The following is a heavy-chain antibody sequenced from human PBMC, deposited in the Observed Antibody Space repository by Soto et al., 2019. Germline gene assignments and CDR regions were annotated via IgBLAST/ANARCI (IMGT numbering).Heavy chain of an antibody. CDR1: GLTFSDCY. Sequence: QVQLVESGGGLVKPGGSLRLSCAASGLTFSDCYMNWIRQAPGKGLEWVSYISSSGSSINYAGSVKGRFTISRDNAKNSLYLQMNSLRAEAAALYYCARVRFGEWGYAMDVWGQGTTVIVSS. J-gene: IGHJ6*02. CDR2: ISSSGSSI. CDR3: ARVRFGEWGYAMDV. V-gene: IGHV3-11*01. D-gene: IGHD3-10*01.